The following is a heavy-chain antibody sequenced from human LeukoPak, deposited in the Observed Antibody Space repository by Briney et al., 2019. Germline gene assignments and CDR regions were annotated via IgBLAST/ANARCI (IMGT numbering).Heavy chain of an antibody. CDR2: INHSGST. J-gene: IGHJ4*02. D-gene: IGHD3-22*01. CDR3: ARYYYDSSGYPKAYYFDY. V-gene: IGHV4-34*01. Sequence: SETLSLTCAVYGGSFSGYYWSWIRQPPGKGLEWIGEINHSGSTNYNPSLKSRVTISVDTSKNQFSLKLSSVTAADTAVYYCARYYYDSSGYPKAYYFDYWGQGTLVTVSS. CDR1: GGSFSGYY.